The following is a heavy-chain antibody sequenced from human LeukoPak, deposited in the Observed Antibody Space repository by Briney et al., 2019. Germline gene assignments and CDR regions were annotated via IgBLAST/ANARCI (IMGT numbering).Heavy chain of an antibody. CDR1: GGSISSYY. V-gene: IGHV4-59*01. D-gene: IGHD2-2*01. J-gene: IGHJ5*02. Sequence: PSETLSLTCSVSGGSISSYYWSWIQQPPGKGLEWIGYIYYRGSTNYNPSLKSRVTISLDTSKNQFSLKLSSVTAADTAVYYCARRDCTSTTCWFDPWGQGTLVTVSS. CDR3: ARRDCTSTTCWFDP. CDR2: IYYRGST.